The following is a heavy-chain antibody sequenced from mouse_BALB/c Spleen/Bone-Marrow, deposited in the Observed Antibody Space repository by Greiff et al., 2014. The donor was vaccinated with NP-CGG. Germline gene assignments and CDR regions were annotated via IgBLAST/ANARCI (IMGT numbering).Heavy chain of an antibody. CDR2: ISYSGST. CDR1: GYSITSDYA. D-gene: IGHD2-10*01. V-gene: IGHV3-2*02. CDR3: AIKPYYSWFAY. J-gene: IGHJ3*01. Sequence: EVQRVESGPGLVKPSQSLSLTCTVTGYSITSDYAWNWIRQFPGNKLEWMGYISYSGSTGYNPSLKSRISITRDTSKNQFFLQLNSVTTEDTATYYCAIKPYYSWFAYWGQGTLVTASA.